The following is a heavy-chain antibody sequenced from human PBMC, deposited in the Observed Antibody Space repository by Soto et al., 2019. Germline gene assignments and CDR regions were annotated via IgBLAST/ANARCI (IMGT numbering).Heavy chain of an antibody. D-gene: IGHD3-22*01. Sequence: QVQLVQSGAEVKKPGSSVKVSCKASGDTSSAYVLTWVRQAPGQGLEWVGSIIPFFGTTNYAQKFQGRVTITADKSTGTAYMELRSLRSDDTAMYFCGRSGYSLMIGPVYSAMDVWGPGTSITVS. CDR2: IIPFFGTT. CDR3: GRSGYSLMIGPVYSAMDV. V-gene: IGHV1-69*06. CDR1: GDTSSAYV. J-gene: IGHJ6*02.